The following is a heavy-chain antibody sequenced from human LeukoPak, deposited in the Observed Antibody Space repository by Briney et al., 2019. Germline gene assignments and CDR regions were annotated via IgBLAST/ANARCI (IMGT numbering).Heavy chain of an antibody. J-gene: IGHJ4*02. D-gene: IGHD6-19*01. CDR3: ARHGKYYSGSHYFYF. V-gene: IGHV5-51*01. CDR2: IYPDDSDT. CDR1: GYSFTSQW. Sequence: GEPLKISCQASGYSFTSQWIGWVRQMPGKGLEWMGIIYPDDSDTRYSPSFQGQVTISADKSISTAYLQWSSLKASDSAMYYCARHGKYYSGSHYFYFWGQGTLITVSS.